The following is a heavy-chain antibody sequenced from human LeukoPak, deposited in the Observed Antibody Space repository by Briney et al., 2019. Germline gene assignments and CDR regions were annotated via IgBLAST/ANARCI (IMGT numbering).Heavy chain of an antibody. D-gene: IGHD4-23*01. V-gene: IGHV1-2*02. Sequence: GASVKVSCKASGYTFTGYYMHWVRQAPGQGLEWMGWINPNSGGTNYAQKFQGRVTMTRDTSISTAYMELSRLRSDETAVYYCASDIRSVAPSPYYYGIDVWAKGTTVTVSS. J-gene: IGHJ6*04. CDR2: INPNSGGT. CDR1: GYTFTGYY. CDR3: ASDIRSVAPSPYYYGIDV.